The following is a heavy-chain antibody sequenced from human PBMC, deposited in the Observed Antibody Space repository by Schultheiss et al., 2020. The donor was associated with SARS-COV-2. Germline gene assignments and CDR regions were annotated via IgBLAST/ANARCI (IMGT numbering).Heavy chain of an antibody. D-gene: IGHD3-10*01. V-gene: IGHV4-59*01. J-gene: IGHJ4*02. CDR1: GGSINTYY. CDR3: ARDLGESGGY. CDR2: INYRGNT. Sequence: SQTLSLTCTVSGGSINTYYWSWIRQPPGKGLEWIGYINYRGNTNYNPSLKSRVTMSVETSKNQFSLRLRSVTAADTAVYYCARDLGESGGYWGQGALVTVSS.